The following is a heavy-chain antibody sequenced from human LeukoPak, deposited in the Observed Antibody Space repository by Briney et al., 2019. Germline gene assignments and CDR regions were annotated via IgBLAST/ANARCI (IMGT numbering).Heavy chain of an antibody. D-gene: IGHD2-2*01. V-gene: IGHV3-33*01. CDR2: IWYDGSNK. J-gene: IGHJ5*02. Sequence: GGSLRLSCSASGFTFSSYGMHWVRQARGRGLEWVAVIWYDGSNKYYAASVKGRFTISRDNSKNTLYLQMNSLRAEDTGVYSCARDPRYCSSTSCTPGDWFDPWGQGTLVTVSS. CDR1: GFTFSSYG. CDR3: ARDPRYCSSTSCTPGDWFDP.